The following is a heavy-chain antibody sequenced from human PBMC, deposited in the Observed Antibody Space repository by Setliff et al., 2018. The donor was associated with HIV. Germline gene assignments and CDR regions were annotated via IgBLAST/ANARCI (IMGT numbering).Heavy chain of an antibody. D-gene: IGHD6-19*01. CDR1: GGSISSGVYY. V-gene: IGHV4-31*03. CDR2: IHYSGSI. CDR3: ARQPGYSSGWYFTASGFDP. Sequence: SETLSLTCTVSGGSISSGVYYWSWIRHHPGKGLEWIGYIHYSGSIYYNPSLKSRVTISVDTSKNQFSLKLSSVTAADTAVYYCARQPGYSSGWYFTASGFDPWGQGTLVTVSS. J-gene: IGHJ5*02.